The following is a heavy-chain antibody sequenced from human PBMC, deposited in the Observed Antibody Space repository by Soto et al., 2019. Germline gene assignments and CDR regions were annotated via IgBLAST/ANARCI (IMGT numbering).Heavy chain of an antibody. CDR1: GFTFSSYA. CDR2: ISYDGSNK. Sequence: GGSLRRSCADSGFTFSSYAMHWVRQAPGKGLEWVAVISYDGSNKYYADSVKGRFTISRDNSKNTLYLQMNSLRAEDTAVYYCARAQYSSSSGNWFDPWGQGTLVTVSS. J-gene: IGHJ5*02. D-gene: IGHD6-6*01. V-gene: IGHV3-30-3*01. CDR3: ARAQYSSSSGNWFDP.